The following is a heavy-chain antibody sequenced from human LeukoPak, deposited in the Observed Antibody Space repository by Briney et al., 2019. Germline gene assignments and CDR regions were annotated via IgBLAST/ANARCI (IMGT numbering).Heavy chain of an antibody. J-gene: IGHJ4*02. CDR2: ISGSGGST. CDR1: GFTLSSYA. CDR3: AKDGGRWAVAGNENY. V-gene: IGHV3-23*01. D-gene: IGHD6-19*01. Sequence: GGSLRLSCAASGFTLSSYAMSWVRQAPGKGLEWVSAISGSGGSTYYADSVKGRFTISRDNSKNTLYLQMNSLRAEDTAVYYCAKDGGRWAVAGNENYWGQGTLVTVSS.